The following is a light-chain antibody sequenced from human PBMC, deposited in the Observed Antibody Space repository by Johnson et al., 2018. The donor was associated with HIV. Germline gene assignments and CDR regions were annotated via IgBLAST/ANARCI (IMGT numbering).Light chain of an antibody. CDR2: DNN. CDR1: SSNIGNNY. J-gene: IGLJ1*01. CDR3: GTWDSSLSAHYV. Sequence: QSVLTQPPSVSAAPGQKVTISCSGISSNIGNNYVSWYQQLPGTAPKLLIYDNNKRPSGIPDRFSASKSGTSATLDITGLQTGDEADYYCGTWDSSLSAHYVFGTGTKVTVL. V-gene: IGLV1-51*01.